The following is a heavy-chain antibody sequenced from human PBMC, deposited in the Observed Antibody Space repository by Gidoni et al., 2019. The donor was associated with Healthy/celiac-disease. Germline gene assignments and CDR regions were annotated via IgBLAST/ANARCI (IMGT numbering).Heavy chain of an antibody. CDR3: ASQNYYDSSGYSFPLDY. CDR2: IYYSGST. V-gene: IGHV4-39*07. J-gene: IGHJ4*02. Sequence: QLQLQESGPGLVKPSETLSLTCTVSGGSISSSSYYWGWIRQPPGKGLEWIGRIYYSGSTDYNPSLKSRVTISVDTSKNQFSLKLSSVTAADTAVYYCASQNYYDSSGYSFPLDYWGQGTLVTVSS. CDR1: GGSISSSSYY. D-gene: IGHD3-22*01.